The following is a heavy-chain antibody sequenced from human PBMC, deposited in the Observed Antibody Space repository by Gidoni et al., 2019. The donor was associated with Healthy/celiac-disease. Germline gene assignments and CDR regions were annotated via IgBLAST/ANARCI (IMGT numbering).Heavy chain of an antibody. CDR3: ARGISEEMATTTDFDY. CDR2: ISSNGGST. D-gene: IGHD5-12*01. V-gene: IGHV3-64*01. CDR1: GFTFSSYA. J-gene: IGHJ4*02. Sequence: EVQPVESGGGLVQPGGSLRLSCAASGFTFSSYAMHWVRQAPGKGLEYVSAISSNGGSTYYANSVKGRFTISRDNSKNTLYLQMGSLRAEDMAVYYCARGISEEMATTTDFDYWGQGTLVTVSS.